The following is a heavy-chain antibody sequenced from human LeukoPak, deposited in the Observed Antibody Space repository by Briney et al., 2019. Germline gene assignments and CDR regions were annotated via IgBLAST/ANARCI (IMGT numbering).Heavy chain of an antibody. CDR3: AKSRDDGTGYYYDY. J-gene: IGHJ4*02. CDR2: ISRNSYNI. Sequence: GGSLRLSCEASGFSFDDYAMPWVRQAPGKGLEWVAGISRNSYNIAYGDSVKGRFTISRDNAKKSLSLQMNSLGTEDTAFYYCAKSRDDGTGYYYDYWGQGVLVTVAS. V-gene: IGHV3-9*01. D-gene: IGHD3-9*01. CDR1: GFSFDDYA.